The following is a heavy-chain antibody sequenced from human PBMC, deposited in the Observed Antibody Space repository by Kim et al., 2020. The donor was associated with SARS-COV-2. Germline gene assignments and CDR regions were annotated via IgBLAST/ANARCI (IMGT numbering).Heavy chain of an antibody. D-gene: IGHD3-10*01. J-gene: IGHJ4*02. CDR1: GYTFTSYA. CDR2: INAGNGNT. CDR3: AREWQGVAYYFDY. V-gene: IGHV1-3*01. Sequence: ASVKVSCKASGYTFTSYAMHWVRQAPGQRLEWMGWINAGNGNTKYSHKFQGRVTITRDTSASTAYMELSSLRSEDTAVYYCAREWQGVAYYFDYWGQGTLVTVSS.